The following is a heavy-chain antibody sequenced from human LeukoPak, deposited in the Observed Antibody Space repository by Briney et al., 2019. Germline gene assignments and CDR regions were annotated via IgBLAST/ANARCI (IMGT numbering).Heavy chain of an antibody. Sequence: GESLKISCKGSGYSFTSYWIGWVRQMPGKGLEWMGTIYPGDSDTRYSPSFQGQVTISADKSISTAYLQWSSLKASDTAMYYCARHRPGNLGINKIDYWGQGTLVTVSS. J-gene: IGHJ4*02. CDR2: IYPGDSDT. D-gene: IGHD1/OR15-1a*01. V-gene: IGHV5-51*01. CDR1: GYSFTSYW. CDR3: ARHRPGNLGINKIDY.